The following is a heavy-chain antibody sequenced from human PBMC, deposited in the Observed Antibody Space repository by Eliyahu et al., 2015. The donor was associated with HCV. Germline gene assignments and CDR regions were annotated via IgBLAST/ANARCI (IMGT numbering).Heavy chain of an antibody. V-gene: IGHV3-15*07. Sequence: EVQLVESGGGLVKPGGSLRLSCAASGFTFSNAWMNWVRQAPGKGLEWVGRIKSKTDGGTTDYAAPVKGRFTISRDDSKNTLYLQMNSLKTEDTAVYYCTSGSYHYYYGMDVWGQGTTVTVSS. J-gene: IGHJ6*02. D-gene: IGHD1-26*01. CDR2: IKSKTDGGTT. CDR1: GFTFSNAW. CDR3: TSGSYHYYYGMDV.